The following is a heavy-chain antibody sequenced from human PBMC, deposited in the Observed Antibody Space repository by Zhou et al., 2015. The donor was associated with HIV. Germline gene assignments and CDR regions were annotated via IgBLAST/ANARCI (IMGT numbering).Heavy chain of an antibody. CDR3: ARERESQHRGSRYFDL. V-gene: IGHV1-18*01. CDR2: ISAYNGNT. D-gene: IGHD6-6*01. CDR1: GYTFTSYG. J-gene: IGHJ2*01. Sequence: QVQLVQSGAEVKKPGASVKVSCKTSGYTFTSYGISWVRQAPGQGLEWMGWISAYNGNTYYPQKLQGRVTMTTDTSTSTAYMELRSLRSDDTAVYYCARERESQHRGSRYFDLWGRGTLVTVSS.